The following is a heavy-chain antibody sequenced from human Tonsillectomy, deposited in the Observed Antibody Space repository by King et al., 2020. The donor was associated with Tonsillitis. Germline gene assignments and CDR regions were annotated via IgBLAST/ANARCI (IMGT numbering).Heavy chain of an antibody. CDR1: GGAIDSSTYY. CDR3: ARLHMGFLGWVDP. V-gene: IGHV4-39*02. Sequence: QLQESGPGLVKPSETLSLTCGVSGGAIDSSTYYWGWIRQPPGKGMEWIGSVYYSGRAYYNPSLKRRVTISVDTSKNLFSLNLSSVTAADTAVYYCARLHMGFLGWVDPWGQGNLVTVSS. D-gene: IGHD3-3*01. J-gene: IGHJ5*02. CDR2: VYYSGRA.